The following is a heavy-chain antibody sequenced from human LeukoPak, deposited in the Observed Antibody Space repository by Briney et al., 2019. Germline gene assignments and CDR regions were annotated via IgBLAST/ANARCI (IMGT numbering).Heavy chain of an antibody. V-gene: IGHV4-4*07. CDR1: RDSFIDYY. CDR3: ARGGGPDSSGYTDFDY. J-gene: IGHJ4*02. CDR2: TYSSGTT. Sequence: SEALSLTCTVSRDSFIDYYWSWIRQPAGKGLEWIGRTYSSGTTHYNPSLKSRVTISVDRSTKQFSLKLTSVTAADTAVYYCARGGGPDSSGYTDFDYWGQGTLVTVPS. D-gene: IGHD3-22*01.